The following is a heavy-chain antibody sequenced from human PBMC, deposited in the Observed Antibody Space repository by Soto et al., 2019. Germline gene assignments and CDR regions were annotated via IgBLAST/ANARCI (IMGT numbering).Heavy chain of an antibody. V-gene: IGHV3-23*01. D-gene: IGHD2-2*01. Sequence: GGSLRLSCAASGFTFIDYALNWVRQAPGKGLEWVSTISAAGGDSTYYADSVQGRFTISRDNSKKTLYLQMNSLRAEDTAVYYCTRKLYCSSTTCSDYWGQGTLVTVSS. CDR3: TRKLYCSSTTCSDY. CDR1: GFTFIDYA. J-gene: IGHJ4*02. CDR2: ISAAGGDST.